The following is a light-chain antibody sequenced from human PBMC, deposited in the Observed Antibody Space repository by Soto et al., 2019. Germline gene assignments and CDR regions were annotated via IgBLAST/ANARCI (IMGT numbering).Light chain of an antibody. V-gene: IGKV3-20*01. CDR1: QGVSTNY. CDR2: GAS. Sequence: DIVLTQSPGTLSLSPGDRATLSCRASQGVSTNYVAWYQQKPGQSPRLLIYGASSRAAGIPDRFSGSGSGTDFTLTISSLQSEDFAVYYCQQYNNWPYTFGQGTKLEIK. CDR3: QQYNNWPYT. J-gene: IGKJ2*01.